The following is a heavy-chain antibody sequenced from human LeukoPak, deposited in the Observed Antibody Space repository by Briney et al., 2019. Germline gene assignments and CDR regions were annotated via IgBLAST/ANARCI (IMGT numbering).Heavy chain of an antibody. D-gene: IGHD2-2*02. CDR3: ARRRYCSSTSCYTYYGMDV. CDR1: GGSFSGYY. Sequence: SETLSLTCAVYGGSFSGYYWSWIRQPPGKGLEWIGEINHSGSTNYNPSLKSRVTISVDTSKNQFSLKLSSVTAADTAVYYCARRRYCSSTSCYTYYGMDVWGQGTTVTVSS. J-gene: IGHJ6*02. CDR2: INHSGST. V-gene: IGHV4-34*01.